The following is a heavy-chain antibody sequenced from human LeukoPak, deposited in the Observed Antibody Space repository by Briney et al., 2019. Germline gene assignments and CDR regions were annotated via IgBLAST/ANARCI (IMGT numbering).Heavy chain of an antibody. CDR1: GFTFSSYW. D-gene: IGHD3-16*01. CDR2: IKEDGSEK. V-gene: IGHV3-7*01. Sequence: GGSLRLSCAASGFTFSSYWMTWVRQAPGKGLEWLANIKEDGSEKYYVDSVKGRFTISRDNAKNSLYLQMNSLRAEDTAVYCCARGRGMGYWGQGTLVTVSS. CDR3: ARGRGMGY. J-gene: IGHJ4*02.